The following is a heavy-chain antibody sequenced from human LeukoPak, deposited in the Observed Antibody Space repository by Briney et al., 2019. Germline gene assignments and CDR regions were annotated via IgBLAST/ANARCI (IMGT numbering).Heavy chain of an antibody. CDR2: IYYSGST. CDR1: GGSISSYY. V-gene: IGHV4-59*01. CDR3: ARDVGITMVLDY. Sequence: SETLSLTCTVSGGSISSYYWSWIRQPPGKGLEWIGYIYYSGSTNYNPSLKSRVTISVDTSKNQFSLKLSSVTAADTAVYYCARDVGITMVLDYWGQGTLVTVSS. D-gene: IGHD3-10*01. J-gene: IGHJ4*02.